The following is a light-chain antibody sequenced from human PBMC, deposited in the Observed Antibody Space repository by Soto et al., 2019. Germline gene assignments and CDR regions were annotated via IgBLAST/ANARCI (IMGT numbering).Light chain of an antibody. CDR1: QSISSY. CDR2: AAS. V-gene: IGKV1-39*01. CDR3: QQSYSTPSIT. Sequence: DIQMTQSPSSLSASVVDRVTITCRASQSISSYLNWYQQKPGKAPKLLIYAASSLQSGVPSRFSGSGSGTDFTLTISSLQPEDFATYYCQQSYSTPSITFGQGTRLEI. J-gene: IGKJ5*01.